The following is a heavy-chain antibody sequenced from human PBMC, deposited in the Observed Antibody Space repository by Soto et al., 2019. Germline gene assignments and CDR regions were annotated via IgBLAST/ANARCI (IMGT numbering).Heavy chain of an antibody. Sequence: GGSLRLSCAASGFTFSNAWMSWVRQAPGKGLEWVGRIKSKTDGGTTDYAAPVKGRFTISRDDSKNTLYLQMNSLKTEDTAVYYCTTGKLLEWFPSLGAFDIWGQGTMVTVSS. CDR2: IKSKTDGGTT. V-gene: IGHV3-15*01. CDR1: GFTFSNAW. J-gene: IGHJ3*02. CDR3: TTGKLLEWFPSLGAFDI. D-gene: IGHD3-3*01.